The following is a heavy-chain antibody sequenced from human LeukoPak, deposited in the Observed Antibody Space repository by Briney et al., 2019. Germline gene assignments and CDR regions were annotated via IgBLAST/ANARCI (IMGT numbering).Heavy chain of an antibody. J-gene: IGHJ4*02. CDR1: GFTFSSYG. CDR3: ATVRFLESPIDY. Sequence: PGRSLRLSCAAPGFTFSSYGMHWVRQAPGKGLEWVAVISYDGSNKYYADSVKGRFTLSRDNSKNTLYLQMNSLRAEDTAVYYCATVRFLESPIDYWGQGTLVTVSS. V-gene: IGHV3-30*03. D-gene: IGHD3-3*01. CDR2: ISYDGSNK.